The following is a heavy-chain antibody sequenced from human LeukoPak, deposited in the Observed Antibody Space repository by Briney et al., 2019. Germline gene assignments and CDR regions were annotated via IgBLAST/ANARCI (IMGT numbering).Heavy chain of an antibody. D-gene: IGHD6-13*01. J-gene: IGHJ6*02. CDR3: ARGSKQQLPRDYHYGMDV. CDR2: VRDKANSHTT. CDR1: GFTFGDHY. V-gene: IGHV3-72*01. Sequence: PGGSLRLSCAASGFTFGDHYMDWVRQAPGKGLEWVGRVRDKANSHTTEYAASVKGRFTISRDDSENSLFLQMSSLKIEDTAVYYCARGSKQQLPRDYHYGMDVWGQGTTVTVSS.